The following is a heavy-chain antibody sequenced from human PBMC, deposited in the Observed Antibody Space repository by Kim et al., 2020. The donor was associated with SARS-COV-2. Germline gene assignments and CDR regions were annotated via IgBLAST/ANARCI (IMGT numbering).Heavy chain of an antibody. CDR3: ARDAYYDSSGYWDY. CDR1: GYTFTSYG. Sequence: ASVKVSCKASGYTFTSYGISWVRQAPGQGLEWMGWISAYNGNTNYAQKLQGRVTMTTDTSTSTAYMELRSLRSDDTAVYYCARDAYYDSSGYWDYWGQGTLVTVSS. D-gene: IGHD3-22*01. J-gene: IGHJ4*02. V-gene: IGHV1-18*01. CDR2: ISAYNGNT.